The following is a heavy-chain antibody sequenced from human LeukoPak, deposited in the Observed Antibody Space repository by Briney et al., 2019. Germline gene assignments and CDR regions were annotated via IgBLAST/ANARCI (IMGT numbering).Heavy chain of an antibody. J-gene: IGHJ4*02. CDR3: ARAPRPYGSGSYPSTDYYFDY. CDR2: ISSSSSYI. D-gene: IGHD3-10*01. CDR1: GFTFINYI. V-gene: IGHV3-21*01. Sequence: GGSLRLSCAASGFTFINYIMSWVRQAPGKGLEWVSSISSSSSYIYYADSVKGRFTISRDNAKNSLYLQMNSLRAEDTAVYYCARAPRPYGSGSYPSTDYYFDYWGQGTLVTVSS.